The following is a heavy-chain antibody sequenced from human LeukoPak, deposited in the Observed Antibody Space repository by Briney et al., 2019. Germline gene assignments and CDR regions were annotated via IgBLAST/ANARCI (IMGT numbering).Heavy chain of an antibody. CDR1: GFTFSRYW. Sequence: GGSLRLSCAASGFTFSRYWMTWVRQAPGKGLEWLANIKKDGRDKFYVDSVQGRFTISRDNAKNSLYLQMNSLRAEDTAVYYCARDSGDFWSGYYNAQDSWGQGTLVTVSS. CDR3: ARDSGDFWSGYYNAQDS. D-gene: IGHD3-3*01. CDR2: IKKDGRDK. V-gene: IGHV3-7*01. J-gene: IGHJ4*02.